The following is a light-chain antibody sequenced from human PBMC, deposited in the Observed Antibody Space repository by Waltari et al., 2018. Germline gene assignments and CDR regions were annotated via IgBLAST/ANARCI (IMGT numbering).Light chain of an antibody. CDR2: GAS. CDR1: QSVSSNY. CDR3: QQYGSSPRT. Sequence: EIVLTQSPGTLSLSPGERATLSCRASQSVSSNYLAWYQQKPGQAPRLLIYGASNRATGIPDRFSGSGSGTDFTLTISRLEPEDFAMYYCQQYGSSPRTFGGGTKVEIK. J-gene: IGKJ4*01. V-gene: IGKV3-20*01.